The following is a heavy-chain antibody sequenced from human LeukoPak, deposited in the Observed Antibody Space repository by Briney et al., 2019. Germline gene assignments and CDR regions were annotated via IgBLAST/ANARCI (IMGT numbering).Heavy chain of an antibody. Sequence: GGSLRLSCAASGFTVSSNSMSWVRQAPGKGLEWVGRTRDKANSYSTEYAASVKGRFTISRDDSKNSLYLEMNSLKTEDTAMYYCARSGSNQWFDPWGQGTLVTVSS. J-gene: IGHJ5*02. CDR3: ARSGSNQWFDP. V-gene: IGHV3-72*01. CDR1: GFTVSSNS. D-gene: IGHD3-10*01. CDR2: TRDKANSYST.